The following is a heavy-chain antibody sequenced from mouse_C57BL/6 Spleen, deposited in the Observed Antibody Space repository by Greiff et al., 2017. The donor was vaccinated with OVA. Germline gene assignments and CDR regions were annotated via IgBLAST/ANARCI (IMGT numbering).Heavy chain of an antibody. CDR2: IYPGDGDT. CDR3: AINWDFGC. V-gene: IGHV1-82*01. J-gene: IGHJ2*01. Sequence: QVQLQQSGPELVKPGASVKISCKASGYAFSSSWMNWVKQRPGKGLEWIGRIYPGDGDTNYNGKFKGKATLTADKSSSTAYMQLSRLTSEDSAVYFCAINWDFGCWGQGTTLTVSS. CDR1: GYAFSSSW. D-gene: IGHD4-1*01.